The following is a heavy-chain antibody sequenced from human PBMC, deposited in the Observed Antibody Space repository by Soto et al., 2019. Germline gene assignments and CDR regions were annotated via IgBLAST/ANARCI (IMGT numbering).Heavy chain of an antibody. Sequence: GGSMILSCAASGFTFDYYAMHWVRQAPGKGLEWVSGISWNSGSIGYADSVKGRFTISRDNAKNSLYLQMNSLRAEDTALYYCAKDSGYDFWSGYFSYWGQGTLVTVSS. J-gene: IGHJ4*02. CDR3: AKDSGYDFWSGYFSY. CDR1: GFTFDYYA. V-gene: IGHV3-9*01. CDR2: ISWNSGSI. D-gene: IGHD3-3*01.